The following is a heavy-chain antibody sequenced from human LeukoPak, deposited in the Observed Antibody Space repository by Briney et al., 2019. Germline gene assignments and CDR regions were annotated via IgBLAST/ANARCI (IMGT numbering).Heavy chain of an antibody. CDR1: GGSISSSSYY. Sequence: PSETLSLTCTVSGGSISSSSYYWGWIRQPPGKGLEWIGSIYYSGSTYYNPSLKSRVTISVDTSKNQFSLKLSSVTAADTAVYYCASTPNAGGYFDYWGQGTLVTVSS. D-gene: IGHD1-14*01. V-gene: IGHV4-39*01. CDR2: IYYSGST. CDR3: ASTPNAGGYFDY. J-gene: IGHJ4*02.